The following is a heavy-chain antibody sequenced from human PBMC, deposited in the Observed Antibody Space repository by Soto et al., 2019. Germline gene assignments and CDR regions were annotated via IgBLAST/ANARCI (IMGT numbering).Heavy chain of an antibody. J-gene: IGHJ4*02. D-gene: IGHD2-2*01. V-gene: IGHV3-48*03. CDR2: FSRTDNTV. CDR3: ARETNSCNHNFDY. CDR1: GFMFSDYA. Sequence: PVGSLRLSCAASGFMFSDYAMDWVRQAPGKGLEWVSYFSRTDNTVQYADSVKGRFIISRDNVANSLYLQMHSLTAEDTAIYYCARETNSCNHNFDYWGPGTLVTVSS.